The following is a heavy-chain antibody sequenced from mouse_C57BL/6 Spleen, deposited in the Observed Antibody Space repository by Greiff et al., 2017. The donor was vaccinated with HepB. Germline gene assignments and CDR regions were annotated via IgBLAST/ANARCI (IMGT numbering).Heavy chain of an antibody. J-gene: IGHJ2*01. V-gene: IGHV1-82*01. CDR3: AREIVGRDYFDY. D-gene: IGHD4-1*01. CDR1: GYAFSSSW. CDR2: IYPGDGDT. Sequence: QVQLQQSGPELVKPGASVKISCKASGYAFSSSWMNWVKQRPGKGLEWIGRIYPGDGDTNYNGKFKGKATLTADKSSSTAYMQLSSLTSEDSAVYFCAREIVGRDYFDYWGQGTTLTVSS.